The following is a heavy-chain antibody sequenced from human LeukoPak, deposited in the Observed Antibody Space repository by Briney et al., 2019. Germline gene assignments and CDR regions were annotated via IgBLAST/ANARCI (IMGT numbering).Heavy chain of an antibody. Sequence: SETLSLTCAVSGGSISSGGYSWSWIRQPPGTGLEWIGYIYHSGSTYYNPSLKSRVTISVDRSKNQFSLKLSSVTAADTAVYYCARLSDYDYGENRDAFDIWGQGTMVTVSS. J-gene: IGHJ3*02. D-gene: IGHD4-17*01. CDR2: IYHSGST. CDR1: GGSISSGGYS. CDR3: ARLSDYDYGENRDAFDI. V-gene: IGHV4-30-2*01.